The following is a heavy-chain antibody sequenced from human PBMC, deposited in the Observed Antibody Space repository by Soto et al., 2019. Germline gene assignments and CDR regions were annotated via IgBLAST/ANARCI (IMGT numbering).Heavy chain of an antibody. CDR2: ISGSGGST. CDR1: GFTFSSYA. D-gene: IGHD5-18*01. Sequence: GSLRLSCAASGFTFSSYAMHWVRQAPGKGLEWVSAISGSGGSTYYADSVKGRFTISRDNSKNTLYLQMNSLRAEDTAVYYCAKIPPGYSYGYFYFDYWGQGTLVTVSS. V-gene: IGHV3-23*01. CDR3: AKIPPGYSYGYFYFDY. J-gene: IGHJ4*02.